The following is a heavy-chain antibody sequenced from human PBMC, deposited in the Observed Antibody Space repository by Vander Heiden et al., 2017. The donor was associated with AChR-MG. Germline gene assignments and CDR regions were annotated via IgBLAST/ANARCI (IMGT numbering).Heavy chain of an antibody. J-gene: IGHJ4*02. V-gene: IGHV4-34*01. CDR1: GGSFSGYY. CDR3: ARAAPYYYDSSGGEDY. D-gene: IGHD3-22*01. Sequence: QVQLQQWGAGLLKPSETLSLTCAVYGGSFSGYYWSWIRQPPGKGLEWIGEINHSGSTNYNPSLKSRVTISVDTSKNQFSLKLSSVTAADTAVYYCARAAPYYYDSSGGEDYWGQGTLVTVSS. CDR2: INHSGST.